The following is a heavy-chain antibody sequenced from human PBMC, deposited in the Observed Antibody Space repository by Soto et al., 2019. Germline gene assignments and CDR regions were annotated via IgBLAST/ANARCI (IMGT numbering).Heavy chain of an antibody. CDR3: AIPPSYCSGGSCYQLDS. D-gene: IGHD2-15*01. CDR2: INHSGST. CDR1: GGAFSGYY. Sequence: SETLSLTCASYGGAFSGYYRRWIRPPPGKGLEWIGEINHSGSTNYNPSLKSRVTISVDTSKNQFSLKLSSVTAADTAVYYCAIPPSYCSGGSCYQLDSCGQGTLVTVSS. V-gene: IGHV4-34*01. J-gene: IGHJ4*02.